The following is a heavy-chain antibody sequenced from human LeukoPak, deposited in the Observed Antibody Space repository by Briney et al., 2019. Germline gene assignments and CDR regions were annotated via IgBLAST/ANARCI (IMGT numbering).Heavy chain of an antibody. J-gene: IGHJ4*02. D-gene: IGHD3-10*01. CDR1: GFTFSSYG. V-gene: IGHV3-30*02. CDR2: IRYDGSNK. Sequence: PGGSLRLSCAASGFTFSSYGMHWVRQAPGKGLEWVAFIRYDGSNKYYADSVKGRFTISRDNSKNTLYLQMNSLRAEDTAVYYCAKDLEELLWFGEFPPPDYWGQGTLVTVSS. CDR3: AKDLEELLWFGEFPPPDY.